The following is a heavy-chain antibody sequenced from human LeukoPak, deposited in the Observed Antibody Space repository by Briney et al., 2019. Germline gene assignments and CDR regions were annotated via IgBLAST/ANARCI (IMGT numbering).Heavy chain of an antibody. J-gene: IGHJ1*01. D-gene: IGHD3-22*01. CDR1: GYTFTSYA. V-gene: IGHV1-3*01. Sequence: ASVKVSCKASGYTFTSYAMHWVRQAPGQRLEWMGWINAGNGNTKYSQKFQGRVTITADESTSTAYMELSSLRSEDTAVYYCARAPYYYDSSGYYLGPFQHWGQGTLVTVSS. CDR3: ARAPYYYDSSGYYLGPFQH. CDR2: INAGNGNT.